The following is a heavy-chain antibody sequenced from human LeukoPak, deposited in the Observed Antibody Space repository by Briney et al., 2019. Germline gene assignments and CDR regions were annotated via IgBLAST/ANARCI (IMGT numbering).Heavy chain of an antibody. D-gene: IGHD6-19*01. CDR3: ARDVAGALDF. J-gene: IGHJ4*02. CDR1: GFTFSRYW. V-gene: IGHV3-7*01. CDR2: IRGDAGDK. Sequence: GGSLRLSCAATGFTFSRYWMAWVRQAPGKGLEWVANIRGDAGDKGYADSVKGRFTISRDNGKNSLYLQMNSLTDEDTAVYYCARDVAGALDFWAQGTLLIVSS.